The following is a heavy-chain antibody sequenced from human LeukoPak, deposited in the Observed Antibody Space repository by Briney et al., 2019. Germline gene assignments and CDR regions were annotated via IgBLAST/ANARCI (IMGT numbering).Heavy chain of an antibody. D-gene: IGHD3-3*01. J-gene: IGHJ5*02. V-gene: IGHV1-2*02. CDR2: INPNSGGT. CDR1: GYTFTGYY. CDR3: ARDSVITIFGVVSPRGWFDP. Sequence: ASVKVSCKASGYTFTGYYMHWVRQAPGQGPEWMGWINPNSGGTNYAQKFQGRVTMTRDTSISTAYMELSRLRSDDTAVYYCARDSVITIFGVVSPRGWFDPWGQGTLVTVSS.